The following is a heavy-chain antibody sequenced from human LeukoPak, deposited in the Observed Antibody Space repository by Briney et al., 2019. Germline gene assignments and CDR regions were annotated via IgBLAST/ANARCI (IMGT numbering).Heavy chain of an antibody. Sequence: PGGSLRLSCAASGFVFSTYEMNWVRQAPGKGLEWVSYISSSGSTIYYADSVKGRFTISRDNAKSSLYLQMNSLRAEDTAVYYCAELGITMIGGVWGKGTTVTISS. V-gene: IGHV3-48*03. J-gene: IGHJ6*04. CDR3: AELGITMIGGV. CDR2: ISSSGSTI. D-gene: IGHD3-10*02. CDR1: GFVFSTYE.